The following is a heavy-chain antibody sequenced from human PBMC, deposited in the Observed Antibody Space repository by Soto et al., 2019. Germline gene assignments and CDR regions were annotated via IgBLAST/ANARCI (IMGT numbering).Heavy chain of an antibody. D-gene: IGHD5-18*01. Sequence: QVHRVQSGAEVEKPGASVKVSCKASGYTFTSYAISWVRQAPGQGLEWMGWIRGDNGDTKYAQKPQGRVTMTTDTFTGTAYMELRSLRSDDTAVYYCARVVDTALASFDYWGQGTLVTVSS. CDR3: ARVVDTALASFDY. J-gene: IGHJ4*02. V-gene: IGHV1-18*01. CDR1: GYTFTSYA. CDR2: IRGDNGDT.